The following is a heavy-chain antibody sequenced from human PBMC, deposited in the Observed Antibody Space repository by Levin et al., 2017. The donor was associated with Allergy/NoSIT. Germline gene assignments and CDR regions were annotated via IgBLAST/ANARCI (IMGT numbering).Heavy chain of an antibody. CDR1: GFTFSNHW. J-gene: IGHJ5*01. CDR3: ARGGCSSTSCLDS. Sequence: LSLTCAASGFTFSNHWMHWVRQAPGKGLVWVSHINSDGSNTNYADSVKGRFTISRDNAKNTLYLQMNSLRAEDTAVYYCARGGCSSTSCLDSWGQGTLVTVSP. V-gene: IGHV3-74*01. D-gene: IGHD2-2*01. CDR2: INSDGSNT.